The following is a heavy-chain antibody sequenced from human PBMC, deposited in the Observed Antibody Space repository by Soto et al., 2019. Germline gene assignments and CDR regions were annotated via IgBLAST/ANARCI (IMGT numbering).Heavy chain of an antibody. V-gene: IGHV3-11*06. Sequence: GGSLTLSCAASGFTFSDYYMRWIRQAPGKGLEWVSYISSDSGYTQYADSLQGRFTVSRDNAKNSMYLEMKGLRAEDTAVYFCARDPMGRGVPLDYWGPGTLVTVSS. CDR3: ARDPMGRGVPLDY. CDR2: ISSDSGYT. CDR1: GFTFSDYY. D-gene: IGHD3-10*01. J-gene: IGHJ4*02.